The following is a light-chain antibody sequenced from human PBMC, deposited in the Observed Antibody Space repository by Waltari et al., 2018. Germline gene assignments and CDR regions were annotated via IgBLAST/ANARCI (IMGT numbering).Light chain of an antibody. J-gene: IGLJ1*01. CDR2: DGR. CDR3: CSYAGSSTYV. Sequence: QSAMTQPPSVSGSPGHSTTTSCTGTSSDVGGYYLASWYQQHPGKGPKLMIYDGRKRPSGVSNRFSGSKSGNTASLTISGLQAEDEADYYCCSYAGSSTYVFGTGTKVTVL. V-gene: IGLV2-23*01. CDR1: SSDVGGYYL.